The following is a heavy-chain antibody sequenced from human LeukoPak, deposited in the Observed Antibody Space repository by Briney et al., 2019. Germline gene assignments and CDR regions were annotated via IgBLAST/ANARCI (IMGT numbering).Heavy chain of an antibody. V-gene: IGHV3-23*01. CDR3: AKDASVGSYLGAFHV. J-gene: IGHJ3*01. D-gene: IGHD1-26*01. Sequence: GGSLRLSCAASGLNFSKYAMTWVRQAPGKGLEWVVGISGNGDGKYYADSVKGRFTVSRDNSKNTLYVHMSSLRAEDTALYYCAKDASVGSYLGAFHVWGQGTMVTVSS. CDR2: ISGNGDGK. CDR1: GLNFSKYA.